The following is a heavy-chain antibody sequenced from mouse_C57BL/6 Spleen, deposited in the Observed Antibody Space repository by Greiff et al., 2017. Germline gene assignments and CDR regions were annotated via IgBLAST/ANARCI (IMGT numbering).Heavy chain of an antibody. CDR1: GYTFTDYY. V-gene: IGHV1-26*01. CDR3: ARAPIYYYGSSYDY. Sequence: EVQLQQSGPELVKPGASVKISCKASGYTFTDYYMNWVKQSHGKSLEWIGDINPNNGGTSYNQKFKGKATLTVDKSSSTAYMELRSLTSEDSAVYYCARAPIYYYGSSYDYWGQGTTLTGSS. CDR2: INPNNGGT. D-gene: IGHD1-1*01. J-gene: IGHJ2*01.